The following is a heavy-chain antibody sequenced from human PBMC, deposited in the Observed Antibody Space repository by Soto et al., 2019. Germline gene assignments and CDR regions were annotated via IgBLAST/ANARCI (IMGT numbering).Heavy chain of an antibody. CDR1: GYSFTSYW. Sequence: GESLKISCKGSGYSFTSYWIGWVRQMPGKGLEWMGIIYPGDSDTRYSPSFQGQVTISAGKSIRTAYLQWSSLKASDTAMYYCARHSYYYDSSGYYNWFDPWGQGTLVTVPQ. CDR3: ARHSYYYDSSGYYNWFDP. J-gene: IGHJ5*02. V-gene: IGHV5-51*01. CDR2: IYPGDSDT. D-gene: IGHD3-22*01.